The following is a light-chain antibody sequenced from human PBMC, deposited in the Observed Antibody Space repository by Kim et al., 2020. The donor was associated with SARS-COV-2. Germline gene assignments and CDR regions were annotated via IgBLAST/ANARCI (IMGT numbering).Light chain of an antibody. Sequence: ATVGDRVTITCRASQGISNYLAWYQQKPGTAPKLLIYAASALQSGVPSRFSGSGSGTDFTLTINSLQPEDVATYYCQKCSGAPWTFGQGTKVDIK. J-gene: IGKJ1*01. CDR1: QGISNY. V-gene: IGKV1-27*01. CDR3: QKCSGAPWT. CDR2: AAS.